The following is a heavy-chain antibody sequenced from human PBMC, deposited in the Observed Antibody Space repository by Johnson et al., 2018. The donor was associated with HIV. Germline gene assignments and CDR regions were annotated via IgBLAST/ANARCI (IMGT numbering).Heavy chain of an antibody. J-gene: IGHJ3*02. Sequence: EQLVESGGGLVKPGGSLRLSCAASGFTFSNAWMSWVRQAPGKGLEWVGRIKSKTDGGTTDYAAPVKGRFTISRDDSKNTLYLQMNSLRAEDTAVYYCARDRGGIAEQSGAFDIWGQGTMVTVSS. CDR1: GFTFSNAW. D-gene: IGHD6-13*01. CDR2: IKSKTDGGTT. V-gene: IGHV3-15*01. CDR3: ARDRGGIAEQSGAFDI.